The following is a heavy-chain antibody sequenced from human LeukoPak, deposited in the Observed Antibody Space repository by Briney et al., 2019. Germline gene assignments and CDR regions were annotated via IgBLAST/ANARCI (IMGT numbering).Heavy chain of an antibody. CDR2: ISYDGSNK. CDR3: ARSRAGVWYFAY. CDR1: GFTFSSYA. V-gene: IGHV3-30*04. Sequence: GRSLRLSCAASGFTFSSYAMHWVRQAPGKGLEWVAVISYDGSNKYYADSVKGRFTISRDNSKNTLYLQMNSLRAEDTAVYYCARSRAGVWYFAYWGQGTLVTVSS. D-gene: IGHD3-10*01. J-gene: IGHJ4*02.